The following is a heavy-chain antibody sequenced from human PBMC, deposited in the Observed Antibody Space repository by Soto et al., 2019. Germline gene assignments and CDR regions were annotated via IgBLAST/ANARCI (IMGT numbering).Heavy chain of an antibody. CDR2: IYYSGRT. CDR1: GGSISSSSYY. CDR3: ARHWPLMCLDY. J-gene: IGHJ4*02. Sequence: QLQLQESGPGLVKPSETLSLTCTVSGGSISSSSYYWGWIRQPPGKGLEWIGSIYYSGRTYYHPSLKGGVTISVDTSKNQFSLKMTSVTAADTAVYYCARHWPLMCLDYWGQGTLVTVSS. V-gene: IGHV4-39*01.